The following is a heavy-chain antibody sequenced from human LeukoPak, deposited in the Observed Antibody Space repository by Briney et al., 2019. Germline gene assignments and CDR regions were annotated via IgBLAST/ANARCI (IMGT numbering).Heavy chain of an antibody. CDR2: IKQDGSEK. V-gene: IGHV3-7*03. J-gene: IGHJ4*02. CDR3: ARSGSGYFDY. Sequence: GGSLRLSCAASGITLSIYWMSWVRQAPGKGLEWVANIKQDGSEKYYVDSVNGRFVISRDSANNSLYLQMNSLRAEDTAVYYCARSGSGYFDYWGQGTLVTVSS. CDR1: GITLSIYW.